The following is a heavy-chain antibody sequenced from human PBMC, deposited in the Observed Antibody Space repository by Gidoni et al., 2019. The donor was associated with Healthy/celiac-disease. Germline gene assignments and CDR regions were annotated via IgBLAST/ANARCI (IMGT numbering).Heavy chain of an antibody. Sequence: QVQLQESGPGLVKPSETLSLTCTVSGGSISSYYWSWIRQPPGKGLEWIGYIYYSGSTNYNPSLKSRVTISVDTSKNQFSLKLSTVTAADTAVYYCARVETPWYYYGMDVWGQGTTVTVSS. D-gene: IGHD2-15*01. CDR2: IYYSGST. V-gene: IGHV4-59*01. J-gene: IGHJ6*02. CDR1: GGSISSYY. CDR3: ARVETPWYYYGMDV.